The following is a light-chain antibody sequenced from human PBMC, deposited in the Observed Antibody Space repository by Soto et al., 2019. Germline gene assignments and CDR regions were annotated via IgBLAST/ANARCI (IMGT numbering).Light chain of an antibody. CDR2: GAS. CDR1: QSVSSSY. CDR3: QQYGSSPLT. J-gene: IGKJ4*01. Sequence: EIVLTQSPGTLSLSLGERATLSCRASQSVSSSYLAWYQQKPGQAPRLLIYGASSRATGIPDRFSGSGSGTDFTHTISRLEPEDFAVYYCQQYGSSPLTFGGGTKVEIK. V-gene: IGKV3-20*01.